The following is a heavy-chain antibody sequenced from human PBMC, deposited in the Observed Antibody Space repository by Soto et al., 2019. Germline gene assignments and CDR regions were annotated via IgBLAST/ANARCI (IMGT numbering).Heavy chain of an antibody. V-gene: IGHV4-59*01. J-gene: IGHJ5*02. CDR2: IYYSGSS. D-gene: IGHD3-10*01. Sequence: QVQLRESGPGLVKPSETLSLSCTVSGGSISPYYWSWIRQPPGKGLEWIGYIYYSGSSYYNPSLKSRVTMSVDTSRNQLLLRLKSVTAADTAVYYCARESAGSHKNNWFDPWGQGTLVTVSS. CDR1: GGSISPYY. CDR3: ARESAGSHKNNWFDP.